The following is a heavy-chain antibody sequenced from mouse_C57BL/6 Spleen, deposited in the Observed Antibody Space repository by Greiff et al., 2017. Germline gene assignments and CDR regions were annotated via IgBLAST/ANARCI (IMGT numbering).Heavy chain of an antibody. D-gene: IGHD2-3*01. Sequence: EVQLLESGGGLVKPGGSLKLSCAASGFTFSDYGMHWVRQAPEKGLEWVAYISCGCGTYYYADTVKSRFTITRDNATNTLVLQMTSMRSEDTAMYYCARRTDVGYWGQGTTLTVSS. J-gene: IGHJ2*01. V-gene: IGHV5-17*01. CDR2: ISCGCGTY. CDR3: ARRTDVGY. CDR1: GFTFSDYG.